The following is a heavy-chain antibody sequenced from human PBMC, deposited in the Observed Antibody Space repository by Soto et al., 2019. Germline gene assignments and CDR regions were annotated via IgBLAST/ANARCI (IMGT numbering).Heavy chain of an antibody. Sequence: ASVKVSCKASGYTFTRYAMHWVRQAPGQGLEWMGWINTGNGNTHYSQKFQGRVTFTRDASATTAYMELSSLTSEDTAVYYCARNVDYFDPWGQGTLVTVSS. D-gene: IGHD4-17*01. CDR1: GYTFTRYA. V-gene: IGHV1-3*04. J-gene: IGHJ5*02. CDR3: ARNVDYFDP. CDR2: INTGNGNT.